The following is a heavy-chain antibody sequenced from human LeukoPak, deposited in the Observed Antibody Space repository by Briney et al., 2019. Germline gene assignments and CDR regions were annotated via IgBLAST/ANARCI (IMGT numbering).Heavy chain of an antibody. CDR2: ISASGGST. J-gene: IGHJ4*02. CDR3: AKEDFYSKTGRADH. Sequence: AGSLRLSCAASGFTFSSYAMSWVRQAPGKGLEWVSGISASGGSTYYADSVKGRFTISRDNSKNTLYLQMNSLRAEDTAVYYCAKEDFYSKTGRADHWGQGTLVTVSS. D-gene: IGHD4-11*01. V-gene: IGHV3-23*01. CDR1: GFTFSSYA.